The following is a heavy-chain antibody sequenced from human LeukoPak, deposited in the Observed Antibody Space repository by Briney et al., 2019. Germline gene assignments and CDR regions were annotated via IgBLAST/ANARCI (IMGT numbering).Heavy chain of an antibody. CDR1: GFTFSNNY. Sequence: GGSLRLSCAASGFTFSNNYMSWVRQAPGKGLEWVSVIYSSDNTYYADSVKGRFTISRDNSKNTLYLQMNSLRADDTAVYFCARSVAVTDRRIYWYFDLWGRGTLVTVSS. CDR2: IYSSDNT. V-gene: IGHV3-53*01. CDR3: ARSVAVTDRRIYWYFDL. J-gene: IGHJ2*01. D-gene: IGHD6-19*01.